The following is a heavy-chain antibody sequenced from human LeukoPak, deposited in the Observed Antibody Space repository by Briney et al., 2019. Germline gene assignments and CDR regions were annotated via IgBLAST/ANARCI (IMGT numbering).Heavy chain of an antibody. CDR3: ARASSSWDFDY. CDR2: INPNSGGT. J-gene: IGHJ4*02. D-gene: IGHD6-13*01. V-gene: IGHV1-2*02. Sequence: GASVKVSCKASGYTFTGYYMHWVRQAPGQGLEWMGWINPNSGGTNYAQKFQGRVTMTRDTSITTAYMEPSRLRSDDTAVYYCARASSSWDFDYWGQGTLVTVSS. CDR1: GYTFTGYY.